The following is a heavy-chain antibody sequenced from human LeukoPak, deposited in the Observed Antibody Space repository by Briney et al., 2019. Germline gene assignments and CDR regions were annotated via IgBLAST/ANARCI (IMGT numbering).Heavy chain of an antibody. J-gene: IGHJ3*02. CDR3: ARDHARSDAFDI. D-gene: IGHD3-3*01. V-gene: IGHV3-21*01. Sequence: GGSLRLSCAASGFTLSSYSMNWVRQAPGKGLEWVSSISSSSSYIYYADSVKGRFTISRDNAKNSLYLQMNSLRAEDTAVYYCARDHARSDAFDIWGQGTMVTVSS. CDR1: GFTLSSYS. CDR2: ISSSSSYI.